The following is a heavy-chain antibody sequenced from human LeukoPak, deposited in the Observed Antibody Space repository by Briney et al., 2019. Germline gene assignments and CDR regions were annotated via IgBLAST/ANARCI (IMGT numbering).Heavy chain of an antibody. CDR1: GFTFSGYE. V-gene: IGHV3-48*03. Sequence: GGSLRLSCAASGFTFSGYEMNWVRQAPGKGLEWVSYISNNGGTISYADSVKGRFTISRDNAKNSLFLQMNSLRPEDTAVYYCAKDLLCSSTSCYGSGYFDSWGQGTLVTVSS. CDR2: ISNNGGTI. J-gene: IGHJ4*02. CDR3: AKDLLCSSTSCYGSGYFDS. D-gene: IGHD2-2*01.